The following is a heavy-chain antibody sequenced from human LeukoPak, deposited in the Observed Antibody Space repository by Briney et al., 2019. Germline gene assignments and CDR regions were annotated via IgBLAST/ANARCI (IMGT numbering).Heavy chain of an antibody. J-gene: IGHJ5*02. CDR1: GFMFSRFG. CDR2: IYTSGST. D-gene: IGHD3/OR15-3a*01. V-gene: IGHV4-59*10. Sequence: PGGSVRLSCVGSGFMFSRFGLIWVRQAPGKGLEWIGRIYTSGSTSYNPSLKSRVTMSVDTSKNQFSLKLSSVTAADTAVYYCARSTWTPNFDPWGQGTLVTVSS. CDR3: ARSTWTPNFDP.